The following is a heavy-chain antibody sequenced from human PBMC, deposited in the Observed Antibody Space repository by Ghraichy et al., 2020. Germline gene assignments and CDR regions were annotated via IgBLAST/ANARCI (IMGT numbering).Heavy chain of an antibody. CDR1: GYTLTELS. CDR2: FDPEDGET. V-gene: IGHV1-24*01. D-gene: IGHD3-22*01. CDR3: ATGGYYYDSSGYSGD. J-gene: IGHJ4*02. Sequence: ASVKVSCKVSGYTLTELSMHWVRQAPGKGLEWMGGFDPEDGETIYAQKFQGRVTMTEDTSTDTAYMELSSLRSEDTAVYYCATGGYYYDSSGYSGDWGQGTLVTVSS.